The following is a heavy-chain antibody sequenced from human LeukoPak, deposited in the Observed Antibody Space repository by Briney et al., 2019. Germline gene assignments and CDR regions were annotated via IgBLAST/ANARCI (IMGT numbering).Heavy chain of an antibody. D-gene: IGHD3-3*01. CDR1: GGSISSSSYY. Sequence: PSETLSLTCTVSGGSISSSSYYWGWIRQPPGKGLEWIGSIYYSGSTYYNPSLKSRVTISVDTSKNQFSLKLSSVTAADTAVYYCARHVSRFLEWFDRSYYYYYMDVWGKGTTVTVSS. V-gene: IGHV4-39*01. CDR2: IYYSGST. CDR3: ARHVSRFLEWFDRSYYYYYMDV. J-gene: IGHJ6*03.